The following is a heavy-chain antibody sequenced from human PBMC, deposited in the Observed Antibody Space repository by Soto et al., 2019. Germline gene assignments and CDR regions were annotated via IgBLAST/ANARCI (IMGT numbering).Heavy chain of an antibody. CDR1: GFTFSRSA. Sequence: EVQLLESGGGLVQPGGSLRLSCAASGFTFSRSAMSWVRQAPGKGLEWVAFISGGGGSTYYANSVKGRFTISRDNSKNMVFLQMNSLRVEDTAVYHCAKDPPTETTQLDVGMDVWGRGTTVSVSS. D-gene: IGHD1-1*01. CDR2: ISGGGGST. CDR3: AKDPPTETTQLDVGMDV. V-gene: IGHV3-23*01. J-gene: IGHJ6*02.